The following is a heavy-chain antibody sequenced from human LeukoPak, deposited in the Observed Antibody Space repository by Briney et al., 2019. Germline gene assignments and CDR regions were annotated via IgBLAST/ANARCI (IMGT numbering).Heavy chain of an antibody. V-gene: IGHV3-48*02. D-gene: IGHD6-13*01. CDR2: ISSSSSTI. J-gene: IGHJ4*02. Sequence: PGGSLRLSCAASGFTFSSYSMNWVRQAPGKGLEWVSYISSSSSTIYYADSVKGRFTISRDNAKNSLYPQMNSLRDEDTAVYYCATIAAVDYWGQGTLVTVSP. CDR3: ATIAAVDY. CDR1: GFTFSSYS.